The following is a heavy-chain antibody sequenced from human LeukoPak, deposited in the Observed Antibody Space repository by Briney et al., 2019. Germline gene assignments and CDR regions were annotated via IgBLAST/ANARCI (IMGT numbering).Heavy chain of an antibody. D-gene: IGHD1-20*01. Sequence: SETLSLTCTVSGGSISSSSYYWGWIRQPPGKGLEWIGSIYYSGSTNYNPSLKSRVTISVDTSKNQFSLKLSSVTAADTAVYYCAREELLTGTGFDPWGQGTLVTVSS. J-gene: IGHJ5*02. CDR2: IYYSGST. V-gene: IGHV4-39*07. CDR1: GGSISSSSYY. CDR3: AREELLTGTGFDP.